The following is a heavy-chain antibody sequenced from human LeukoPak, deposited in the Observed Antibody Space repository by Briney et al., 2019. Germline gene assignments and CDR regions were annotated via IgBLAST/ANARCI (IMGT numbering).Heavy chain of an antibody. V-gene: IGHV1-2*02. Sequence: ASVKVSCKASGYTFTGYYMHWVRQAPGQGLEWMGWINPNSGGTNYAQKFQGRVTMTRDTSISTAYMELSRLRSDDTAVYYCARDGGGQEYYYYGMDVWGQGTTVTVSS. CDR3: ARDGGGQEYYYYGMDV. CDR1: GYTFTGYY. D-gene: IGHD4-23*01. CDR2: INPNSGGT. J-gene: IGHJ6*02.